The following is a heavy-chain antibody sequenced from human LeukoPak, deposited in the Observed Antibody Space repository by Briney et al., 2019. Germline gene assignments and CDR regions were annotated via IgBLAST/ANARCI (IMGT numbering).Heavy chain of an antibody. Sequence: GGSLRLSCAASGFTFSNAWMSWVRQAPGKGLEWGGRIKSKTDGGTTDYAAPVKGRFTISRDDSKNTLYLQMNSLKTEDTAVYYCTTDMNIVVVPAAGADYWGQGTLVTVSS. J-gene: IGHJ4*02. CDR2: IKSKTDGGTT. CDR1: GFTFSNAW. V-gene: IGHV3-15*01. CDR3: TTDMNIVVVPAAGADY. D-gene: IGHD2-2*01.